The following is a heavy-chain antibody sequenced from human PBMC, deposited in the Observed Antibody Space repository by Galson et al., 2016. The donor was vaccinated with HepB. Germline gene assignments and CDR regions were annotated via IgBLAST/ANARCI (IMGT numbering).Heavy chain of an antibody. CDR1: GFSFRNYG. CDR2: ISDDGTNK. Sequence: LRLSCAASGFSFRNYGMHWVRQASGKGLDWVSAISDDGTNKYYADSVKGRFTISRDNSKNTLSLQMNSLRAEDTAVYYCVAGKEYFQHWGQGTLVTVSS. V-gene: IGHV3-30*03. D-gene: IGHD6-19*01. J-gene: IGHJ1*01. CDR3: VAGKEYFQH.